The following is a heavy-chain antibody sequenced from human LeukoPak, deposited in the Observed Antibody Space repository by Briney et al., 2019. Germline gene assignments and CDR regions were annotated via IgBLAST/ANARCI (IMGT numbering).Heavy chain of an antibody. J-gene: IGHJ4*02. V-gene: IGHV4-34*01. D-gene: IGHD2-21*02. Sequence: SETLSLTCAVYGGSFSGYYWSWIRQPPGKGLEWIGYIYHSGSTYYNPSLKSRVTISVDRSKNQFPLKLSSVTAADTAVYYCARGYDFYYFDYWGQGTLVTVSS. CDR3: ARGYDFYYFDY. CDR1: GGSFSGYY. CDR2: IYHSGST.